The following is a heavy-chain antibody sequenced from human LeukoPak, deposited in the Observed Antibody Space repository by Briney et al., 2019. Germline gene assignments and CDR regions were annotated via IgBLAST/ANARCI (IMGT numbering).Heavy chain of an antibody. D-gene: IGHD3-22*01. J-gene: IGHJ4*02. V-gene: IGHV4-61*02. CDR3: AREVYDSRCYYLDY. CDR1: GGSISSGRSY. CDR2: IYTSGRT. Sequence: PSETLSLTCTVSGGSISSGRSYWSWIRQPAGKLLEWIGLIYTSGRTNYNPSLTSRDIISVDTSKNQFSLKLSSVTAADTPVYRCAREVYDSRCYYLDYWGQRPLVTVST.